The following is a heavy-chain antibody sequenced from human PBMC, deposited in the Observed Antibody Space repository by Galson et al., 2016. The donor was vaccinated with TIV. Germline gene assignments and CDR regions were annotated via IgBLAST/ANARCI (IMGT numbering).Heavy chain of an antibody. CDR3: AKDSSADPAMVYALFDY. D-gene: IGHD5-18*01. CDR2: ILPISGQV. Sequence: SVKVSCKASGGSFSNLGLNWVRQAPGQGFEWVGGILPISGQVSYAQNFQDRVTITADKSASTVYMELRSLRSDDTAVYYCAKDSSADPAMVYALFDYWGQGTLVTVSS. CDR1: GGSFSNLG. J-gene: IGHJ4*02. V-gene: IGHV1-69*06.